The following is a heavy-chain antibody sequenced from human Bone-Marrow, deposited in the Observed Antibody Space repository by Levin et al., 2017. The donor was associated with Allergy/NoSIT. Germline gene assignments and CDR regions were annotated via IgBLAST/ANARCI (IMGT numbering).Heavy chain of an antibody. Sequence: VASVKVSCKASGGTFSSYAISWVRQAPGQGLEWMGGIIPIFGTANYAQKFQGRVTITADESTSTAYMELSSLRSEDTAVYYCARRGAYCGGDCYSRNDYWGQGTLVTVSS. V-gene: IGHV1-69*13. CDR3: ARRGAYCGGDCYSRNDY. CDR1: GGTFSSYA. D-gene: IGHD2-21*02. CDR2: IIPIFGTA. J-gene: IGHJ4*02.